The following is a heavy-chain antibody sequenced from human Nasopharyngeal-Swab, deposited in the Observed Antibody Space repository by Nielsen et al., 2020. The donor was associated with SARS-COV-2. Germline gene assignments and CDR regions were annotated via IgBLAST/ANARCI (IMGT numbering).Heavy chain of an antibody. CDR2: IFSNDEK. CDR3: ARIDYDYVWGSYRYTGGYFDY. J-gene: IGHJ4*02. D-gene: IGHD3-16*02. Sequence: RQAPGKALEWLAHIFSNDEKSYSTSLKSRLTVSKDTSKSQVVLTMTNMDPVDTATYYCARIDYDYVWGSYRYTGGYFDYWGQGTLVTVSS. V-gene: IGHV2-26*01.